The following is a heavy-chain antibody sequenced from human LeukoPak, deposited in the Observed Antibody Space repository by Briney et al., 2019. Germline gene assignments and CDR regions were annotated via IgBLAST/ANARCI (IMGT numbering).Heavy chain of an antibody. Sequence: SETLSLTCSVSGYSISSGFYWGWIRQPPGKGLEWIGEINHSGSTNYNPSLKSRVTISVDTSKNQFSLKLSSVTAADTAVFYCAREPITSGGNDAFDIWGQGTMVTVSS. J-gene: IGHJ3*02. CDR3: AREPITSGGNDAFDI. V-gene: IGHV4-38-2*02. D-gene: IGHD3-16*01. CDR1: GYSISSGFY. CDR2: INHSGST.